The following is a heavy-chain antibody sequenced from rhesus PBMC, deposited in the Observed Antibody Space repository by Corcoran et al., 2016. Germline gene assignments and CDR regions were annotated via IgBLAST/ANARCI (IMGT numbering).Heavy chain of an antibody. D-gene: IGHD3-22*01. CDR2: IRSGGST. Sequence: QVHLQQWGEGPVKPSETLSLTCAVYGGSVSDYWWGWIRPPLGQGLAGIGRIRSGGSTNYKPSLKNRVTISKDTSKNQFSLKLNSVTAADSAVYYCARGGEGGLINPYYGLDSWGQGVVVTVSS. V-gene: IGHV4-73*01. J-gene: IGHJ6*01. CDR1: GGSVSDYW. CDR3: ARGGEGGLINPYYGLDS.